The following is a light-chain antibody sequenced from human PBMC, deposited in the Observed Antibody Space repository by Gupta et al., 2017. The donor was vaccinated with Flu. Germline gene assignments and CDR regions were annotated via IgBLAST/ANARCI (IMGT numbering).Light chain of an antibody. CDR2: EVS. Sequence: QSALTQLPAVSGAPGQSVTISCTGTGSDVGTYNRVPCYRQPPGTAPKLIIYEVSNRPSGVPDRFSGSKSGNTASLTISGLQGEDEADYYCSSYTTSYTFVFGTGTKVTVL. CDR1: GSDVGTYNR. V-gene: IGLV2-18*02. J-gene: IGLJ1*01. CDR3: SSYTTSYTFV.